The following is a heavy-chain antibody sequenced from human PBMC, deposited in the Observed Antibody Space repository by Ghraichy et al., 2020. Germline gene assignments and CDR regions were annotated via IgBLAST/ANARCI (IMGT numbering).Heavy chain of an antibody. CDR1: GYTFTSYT. J-gene: IGHJ4*02. Sequence: ASVKVSCKTSGYTFTSYTMHWVRQAPGQRLEWMGWINAGNGNTKYSQKFQGRVTITRDTSASTAYMELSSLRSEDTAVYYCARGNWNDDGSLDYWGQGNLVPGSS. V-gene: IGHV1-3*01. CDR3: ARGNWNDDGSLDY. CDR2: INAGNGNT. D-gene: IGHD1-1*01.